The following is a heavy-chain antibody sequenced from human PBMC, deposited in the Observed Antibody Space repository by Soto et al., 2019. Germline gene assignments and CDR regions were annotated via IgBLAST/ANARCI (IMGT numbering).Heavy chain of an antibody. CDR2: IYHSGST. Sequence: PSETLSLTCAVSGGSISSGGYSWSWIRQPPGKGLEWIGYIYHSGSTYYNPSLKSRVTISVDRSKNQFSLKLSSVTAADTAVHYCARAGRDYYGSGSLAYFDYWGQGTLVTVSS. CDR3: ARAGRDYYGSGSLAYFDY. J-gene: IGHJ4*02. V-gene: IGHV4-30-2*01. D-gene: IGHD3-10*01. CDR1: GGSISSGGYS.